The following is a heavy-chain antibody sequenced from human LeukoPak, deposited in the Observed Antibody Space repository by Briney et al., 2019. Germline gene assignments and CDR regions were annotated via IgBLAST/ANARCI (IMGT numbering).Heavy chain of an antibody. CDR1: GGTFSSYA. V-gene: IGHV1-69*05. Sequence: ASVKVSCKASGGTFSSYAISWVRQAPGQGLEWMGGIIPIFGTANYAQKFQGRVTITTDESTSTAYMELSSLRSEDTAVYYCAAGTGDRYYYYYMDVWGKGTTVTVSS. D-gene: IGHD7-27*01. CDR3: AAGTGDRYYYYYMDV. J-gene: IGHJ6*03. CDR2: IIPIFGTA.